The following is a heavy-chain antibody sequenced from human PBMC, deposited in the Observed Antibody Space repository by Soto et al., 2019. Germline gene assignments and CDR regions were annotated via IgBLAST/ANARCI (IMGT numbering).Heavy chain of an antibody. CDR1: GYTFTSYG. J-gene: IGHJ3*02. V-gene: IGHV1-18*01. Sequence: ASVKVSCKASGYTFTSYGISWVRQAPGQGLEWMGWISAYNGNTNYAQKLQGRVTMTTDTSTSTAYVELRSLRSDDTAVYYCARDAYYYDSSGYYPNDAFDIWGQGTMVTVSS. CDR3: ARDAYYYDSSGYYPNDAFDI. D-gene: IGHD3-22*01. CDR2: ISAYNGNT.